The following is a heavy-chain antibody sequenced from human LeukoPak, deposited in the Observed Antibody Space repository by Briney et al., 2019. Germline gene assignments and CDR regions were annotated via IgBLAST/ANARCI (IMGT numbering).Heavy chain of an antibody. CDR2: IYYSGST. CDR1: GGSISSSTYS. J-gene: IGHJ4*02. V-gene: IGHV4-39*01. CDR3: ARLLYTDYGDYGVDY. D-gene: IGHD4-17*01. Sequence: SETLSLTCTVSGGSISSSTYSWTWIRQPPGRGLEWIGSIYYSGSTYYNPSLKSRVTISVDTSKNQFSLKLSSVTAADTAVYYCARLLYTDYGDYGVDYWGQGTLVTVSS.